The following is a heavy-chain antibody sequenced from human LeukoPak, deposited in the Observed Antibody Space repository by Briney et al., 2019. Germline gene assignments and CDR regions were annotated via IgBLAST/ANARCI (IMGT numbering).Heavy chain of an antibody. Sequence: ASVKVSCKASGYTFTGYYMHWVRQAPGQGLEWMGWINPNSGGTNYAQKFQGRVTMTRDTSISTAYMELSRLRSDDTAVYYCAREGVAVADLGVGFDPWGQGTLVTVSS. J-gene: IGHJ5*02. CDR1: GYTFTGYY. CDR2: INPNSGGT. D-gene: IGHD6-19*01. V-gene: IGHV1-2*02. CDR3: AREGVAVADLGVGFDP.